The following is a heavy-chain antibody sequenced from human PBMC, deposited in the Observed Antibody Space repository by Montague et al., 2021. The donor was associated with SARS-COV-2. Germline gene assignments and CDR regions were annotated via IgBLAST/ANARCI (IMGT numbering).Heavy chain of an antibody. CDR2: ISSSGSTI. Sequence: SLRLSCAASGFTFSSYEMNWVRQAPGKGLEWVPYISSSGSTIYYADFVKGRFTISRDNAKNSLYLQMNSLRAEDTAVYYCAREKRRITIFGVVIIEYFDLWGRGTLVTVSS. CDR3: AREKRRITIFGVVIIEYFDL. D-gene: IGHD3-3*01. CDR1: GFTFSSYE. V-gene: IGHV3-48*03. J-gene: IGHJ2*01.